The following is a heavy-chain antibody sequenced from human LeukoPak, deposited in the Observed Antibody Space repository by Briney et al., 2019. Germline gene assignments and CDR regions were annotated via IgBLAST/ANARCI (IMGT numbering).Heavy chain of an antibody. J-gene: IGHJ4*03. D-gene: IGHD4-17*01. CDR1: GYTFTGYY. V-gene: IGHV1-2*02. CDR3: RTDRYGDYGDYIDY. Sequence: ASVSLSCKASGYTFTGYYMHWVRQAPGQGLEWMGWINPNSGGTNYAQKFQGRVTMTRDTSISTAYMELSRLRSDDTAVYYCRTDRYGDYGDYIDYWGHGNPGSVSS. CDR2: INPNSGGT.